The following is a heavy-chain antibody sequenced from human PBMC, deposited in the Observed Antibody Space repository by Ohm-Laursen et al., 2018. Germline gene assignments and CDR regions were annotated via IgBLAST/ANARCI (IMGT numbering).Heavy chain of an antibody. V-gene: IGHV2-70*04. Sequence: TQTLTLTCTVSGISLSTSGMRVGWIRQPPGKALEWLARVDWDDEEFYSTSLKSRLTISKDTSKSQVVLTMTNMDPVDTATYYCARISKGGWLQLPVYFDYWGQGTLVTVSS. CDR1: GISLSTSGMR. J-gene: IGHJ4*02. CDR2: VDWDDEE. D-gene: IGHD5-24*01. CDR3: ARISKGGWLQLPVYFDY.